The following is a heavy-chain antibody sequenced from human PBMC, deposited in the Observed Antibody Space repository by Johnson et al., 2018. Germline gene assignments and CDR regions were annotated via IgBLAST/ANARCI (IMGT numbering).Heavy chain of an antibody. D-gene: IGHD6-6*01. Sequence: VQLVESGGGLVQPGRSLRLSCAASGFTVDDYAMHWVRQAPGKGLEWVSGISWNSGSIGYAASVKGRFTISRDKAKNTLYLQMKSLRAEDTALYYCAKDQYSSSPQNYYGMDVWGQGTTVTVSS. CDR2: ISWNSGSI. CDR1: GFTVDDYA. J-gene: IGHJ6*02. V-gene: IGHV3-9*01. CDR3: AKDQYSSSPQNYYGMDV.